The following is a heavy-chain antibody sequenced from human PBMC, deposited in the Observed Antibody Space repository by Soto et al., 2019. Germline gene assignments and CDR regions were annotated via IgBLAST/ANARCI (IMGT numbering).Heavy chain of an antibody. CDR1: GGTFSSYA. D-gene: IGHD1-26*01. Sequence: GASVKVSCKASGGTFSSYAISWVRQAPGQGLEWMGGIIPIFGTANYAQKFQGRVTITADESTSTAYMELSSLRSEDTAVCYCAWLSGSYTNWFYSWGQGSLVTVSS. J-gene: IGHJ5*01. CDR3: AWLSGSYTNWFYS. CDR2: IIPIFGTA. V-gene: IGHV1-69*13.